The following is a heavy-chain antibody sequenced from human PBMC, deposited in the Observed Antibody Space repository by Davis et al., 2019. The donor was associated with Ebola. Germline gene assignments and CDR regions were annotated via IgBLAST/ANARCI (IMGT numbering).Heavy chain of an antibody. J-gene: IGHJ6*02. CDR2: IWYDGSNK. V-gene: IGHV3-33*08. Sequence: PGGSLRLSCAASGFTFSSYGMHWVRQAPGKGLEWVAVIWYDGSNKYYADSVKGRFTISRDNSKNTLYLQMNSLRAEDTAVYYCARGVPCLTVTTFGCRYFDWLGSMDVWGQGTTVTVSS. D-gene: IGHD3-9*01. CDR3: ARGVPCLTVTTFGCRYFDWLGSMDV. CDR1: GFTFSSYG.